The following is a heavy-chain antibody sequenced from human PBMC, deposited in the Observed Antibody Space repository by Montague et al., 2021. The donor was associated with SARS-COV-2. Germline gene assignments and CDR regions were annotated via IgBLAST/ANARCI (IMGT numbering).Heavy chain of an antibody. Sequence: SRSISFAASGFNFGVYEMNWVRQTPGKGLEWVSYINGGSSVMYYADSVMGRFTISRDNAESSLYLQMNSLRAEDTAVYYCAPAVPVADDSWGQGTLVTVSS. J-gene: IGHJ5*02. CDR3: APAVPVADDS. CDR1: GFNFGVYE. CDR2: INGGSSVM. V-gene: IGHV3-48*03. D-gene: IGHD2-2*01.